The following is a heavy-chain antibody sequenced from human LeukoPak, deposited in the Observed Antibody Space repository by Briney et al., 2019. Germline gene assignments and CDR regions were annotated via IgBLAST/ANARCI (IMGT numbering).Heavy chain of an antibody. Sequence: GGSLRLSCAASGFTFSSYWMHWVRQAPGKGLVWVSRIKSDGSSTSYADSVKGRLTISRDNAKNTLYLQMNSLRVEDTAVYYCARARGGDSLFDYWGQGTLVTVSS. V-gene: IGHV3-74*01. CDR1: GFTFSSYW. J-gene: IGHJ4*02. D-gene: IGHD2-21*02. CDR2: IKSDGSST. CDR3: ARARGGDSLFDY.